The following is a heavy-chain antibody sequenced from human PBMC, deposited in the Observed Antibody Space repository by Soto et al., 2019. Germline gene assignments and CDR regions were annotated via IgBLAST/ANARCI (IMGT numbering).Heavy chain of an antibody. D-gene: IGHD3-9*01. CDR1: GGSISSYY. CDR2: IYYSGST. CDR3: ARLLRYFDWTSYYYYAMDV. V-gene: IGHV4-59*08. Sequence: SETLSLTCTVSGGSISSYYWSWIRQPPGKGLEWIGYIYYSGSTNYNPSLKSRVTISVDTSKNQFSLKLSSVTAADTAVYYCARLLRYFDWTSYYYYAMDVWGQGTTVT. J-gene: IGHJ6*02.